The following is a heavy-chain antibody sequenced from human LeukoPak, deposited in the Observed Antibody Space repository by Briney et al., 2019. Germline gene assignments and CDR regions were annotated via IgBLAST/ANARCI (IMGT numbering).Heavy chain of an antibody. V-gene: IGHV1-46*01. D-gene: IGHD2-21*02. J-gene: IGHJ4*02. CDR3: ARAGESGVVTAFFDY. CDR1: GYTFTSYY. CDR2: INPSGGST. Sequence: ASVKVSCKASGYTFTSYYMRWVRQAPGQGLEWMGIINPSGGSTSYAQKFQGRVTMTRDMSTSTVYMELSSLRSEDMAVYYCARAGESGVVTAFFDYWGQGTLVTVSS.